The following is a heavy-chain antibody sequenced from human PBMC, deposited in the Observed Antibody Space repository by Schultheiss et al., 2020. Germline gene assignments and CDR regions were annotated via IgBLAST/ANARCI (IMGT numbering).Heavy chain of an antibody. V-gene: IGHV4-34*01. CDR2: INHSGST. CDR1: GGSFSGYY. CDR3: AREYCSSTSCYGGNWFDP. J-gene: IGHJ5*02. D-gene: IGHD2-2*01. Sequence: SATLSLTCAVYGGSFSGYYWSWIRQPPGKGLEWIGEINHSGSTNYNPSLKSRVTISVDTSKNQFSLKLSSVTAADTAVYYCAREYCSSTSCYGGNWFDPWGQGTLVTVSS.